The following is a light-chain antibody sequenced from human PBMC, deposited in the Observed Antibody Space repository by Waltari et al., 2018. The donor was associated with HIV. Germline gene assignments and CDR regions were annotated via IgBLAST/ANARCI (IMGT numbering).Light chain of an antibody. V-gene: IGLV1-51*01. J-gene: IGLJ3*02. CDR2: DNN. CDR1: TSTLGSDL. Sequence: SVLTRPPSGSAPPGKRVTIPAPGATSTLGSDLVSWYQQLPGTAPKLLMYDNNNRPSGIPDRFSGSKSGTSATLGITGLQTGDEADYYCGTCDSSLNAWVFGGGTKLTVL. CDR3: GTCDSSLNAWV.